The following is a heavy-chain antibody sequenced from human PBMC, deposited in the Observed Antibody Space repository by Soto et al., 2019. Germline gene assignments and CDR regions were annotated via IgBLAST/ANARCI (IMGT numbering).Heavy chain of an antibody. D-gene: IGHD4-17*01. CDR1: GFTFSNYA. CDR2: ISGSGDNT. J-gene: IGHJ4*02. V-gene: IGHV3-23*01. CDR3: AKDQWNTSVTTSVY. Sequence: GGSLRLSCAASGFTFSNYAMSWVRQAPGKGLEWVSGISGSGDNTYHAGSVKGRFTISRDNSKNTLYLQMNSLRAEDTALYYCAKDQWNTSVTTSVYWGQGTPVTVSS.